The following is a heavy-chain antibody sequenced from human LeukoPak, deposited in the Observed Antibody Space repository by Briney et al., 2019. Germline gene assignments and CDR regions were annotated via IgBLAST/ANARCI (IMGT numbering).Heavy chain of an antibody. CDR2: IYYSGST. J-gene: IGHJ5*02. CDR1: GGSISSYY. Sequence: PSETLSLTCTVSGGSISSYYWSWIRQPPRKGLEWIGYIYYSGSTNHNPSLKSRVTISVDTSKNQFSLNLSSVTVADTAVYYCARTEDEDWFYPWGQGTLVTVSS. V-gene: IGHV4-59*01. CDR3: ARTEDEDWFYP. D-gene: IGHD2-15*01.